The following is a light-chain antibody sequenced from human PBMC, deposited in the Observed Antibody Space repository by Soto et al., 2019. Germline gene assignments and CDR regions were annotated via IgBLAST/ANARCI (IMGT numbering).Light chain of an antibody. CDR3: LQHNSYPYT. J-gene: IGKJ2*01. CDR1: QSVSSYY. Sequence: EIVLTQSPGTLSLSPGERATLSCRASQSVSSYYLAWYQQKPGQAPRLLIYAASSRATGIPDRFSGGGSGTDFTLTISRLEPEDFATYYCLQHNSYPYTFGQGTKLEIK. V-gene: IGKV3-20*01. CDR2: AAS.